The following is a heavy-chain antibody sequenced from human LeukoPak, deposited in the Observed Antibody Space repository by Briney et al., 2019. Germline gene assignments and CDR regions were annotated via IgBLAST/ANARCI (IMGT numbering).Heavy chain of an antibody. CDR3: AKESHGFDC. CDR1: GFTFDDYA. CDR2: ISWNSGSI. Sequence: GRSLRLSCAASGFTFDDYAMHWVRQAPGKGLEWVSGISWNSGSIGYADSVKGRFTISRDNAKDSLYLQMNSLRAEDTALYYCAKESHGFDCWGQGTLVTVSS. V-gene: IGHV3-9*01. J-gene: IGHJ4*02.